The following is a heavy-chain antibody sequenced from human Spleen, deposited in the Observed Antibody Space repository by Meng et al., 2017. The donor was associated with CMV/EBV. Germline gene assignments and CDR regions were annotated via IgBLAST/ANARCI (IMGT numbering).Heavy chain of an antibody. CDR3: ARDPPVTMGYYYGMDV. CDR2: ISNSGSYI. V-gene: IGHV3-21*01. CDR1: GFSFSSYS. J-gene: IGHJ6*02. D-gene: IGHD3-10*01. Sequence: GESLKISCAASGFSFSSYSMNWVRQAPGKGLEWVSSISNSGSYIYYADSVKGRFTISRDNSKNTLYLQMNSLRAEDTAVYYCARDPPVTMGYYYGMDVWGQGTTVTVSS.